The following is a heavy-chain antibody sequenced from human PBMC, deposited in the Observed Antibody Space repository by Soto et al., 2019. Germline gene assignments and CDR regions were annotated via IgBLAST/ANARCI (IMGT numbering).Heavy chain of an antibody. CDR3: ARLLPIAPGRAGAFDI. V-gene: IGHV5-10-1*01. Sequence: GESLKISCKGSGYSFTSYWISWVRQMPGKGLEWMGRIDPSDSYTNYSPSFQGHVTISADKSISTAYLQWSSLKASDTAMYYCARLLPIAPGRAGAFDIWGQGTMVTVSS. D-gene: IGHD6-13*01. CDR1: GYSFTSYW. J-gene: IGHJ3*02. CDR2: IDPSDSYT.